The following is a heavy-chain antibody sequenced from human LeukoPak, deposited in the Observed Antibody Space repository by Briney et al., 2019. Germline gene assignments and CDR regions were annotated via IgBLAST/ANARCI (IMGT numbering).Heavy chain of an antibody. CDR1: GGTFSSYA. CDR2: IIPIFGTA. D-gene: IGHD1-14*01. J-gene: IGHJ4*02. CDR3: ATFKVSGYYFDY. V-gene: IGHV1-69*06. Sequence: SVKVSCKASGGTFSSYAISWVRQAPGQGLEWMGGIIPIFGTANYAQKFQGRVTMTEDTSTDTAYMELSSLRSEDTAVYYCATFKVSGYYFDYWGQGTLVTVSS.